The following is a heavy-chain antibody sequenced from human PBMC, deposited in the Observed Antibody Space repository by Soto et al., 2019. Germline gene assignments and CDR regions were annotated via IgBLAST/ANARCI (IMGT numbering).Heavy chain of an antibody. CDR3: ARLLGISWYLGAYGTDV. V-gene: IGHV4-59*08. Sequence: TSETLSLTCTVSGGSISSYYWSWIRQPPGKGLEWIGYIYYSGSTNYNPSLKSRVTISVDTSKNQFSLKLSSVTAADTAVYYCARLLGISWYLGAYGTDVWGPGTTVTGFS. D-gene: IGHD6-13*01. CDR1: GGSISSYY. CDR2: IYYSGST. J-gene: IGHJ6*02.